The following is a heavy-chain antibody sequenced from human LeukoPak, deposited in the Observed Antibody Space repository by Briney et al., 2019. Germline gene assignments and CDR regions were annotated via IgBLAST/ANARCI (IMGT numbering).Heavy chain of an antibody. CDR3: ARRNYYDSSGYDY. CDR1: GYTFTGYY. CDR2: INPNSGGT. D-gene: IGHD3-22*01. V-gene: IGHV1-2*02. Sequence: ASVKVSCKASGYTFTGYYMHWVRQAPGQGLERMGWINPNSGGTNYAQKFQGRVTMTRDTSISTAYMELSRLRSDDTAVYYCARRNYYDSSGYDYWGQGTLVTVSS. J-gene: IGHJ4*02.